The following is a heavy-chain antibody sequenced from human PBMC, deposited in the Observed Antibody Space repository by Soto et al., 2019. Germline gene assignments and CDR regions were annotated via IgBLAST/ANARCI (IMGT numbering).Heavy chain of an antibody. V-gene: IGHV2-26*01. Sequence: QVTLKESSPVLVKPTETLTLTCTVSGFSLSNTRTGVSWIRQPPGKALEWLAHIFSNDDKSYNTSLKSRLTISKDTSKSQVVLTMTNMDPVDTATYYCARIRCSSTSCHIANWFDPWGQGSLVTVCS. J-gene: IGHJ5*02. CDR3: ARIRCSSTSCHIANWFDP. CDR2: IFSNDDK. CDR1: GFSLSNTRTG. D-gene: IGHD2-2*01.